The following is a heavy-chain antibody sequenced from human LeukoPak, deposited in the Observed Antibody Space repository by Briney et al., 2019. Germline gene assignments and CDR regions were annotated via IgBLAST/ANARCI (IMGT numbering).Heavy chain of an antibody. CDR1: GFTFEDYA. Sequence: PGGSLRLSCAASGFTFEDYAMHWVRQGPGKGLEWVSLISGNGNNIYYADSVKGRFTISRDNSKNSLYLQMNSLRTEDTALYYCAKDLPQYYDFWSGYYGGFDYWGQGTLVTVPS. V-gene: IGHV3-43*02. D-gene: IGHD3-3*01. J-gene: IGHJ4*02. CDR2: ISGNGNNI. CDR3: AKDLPQYYDFWSGYYGGFDY.